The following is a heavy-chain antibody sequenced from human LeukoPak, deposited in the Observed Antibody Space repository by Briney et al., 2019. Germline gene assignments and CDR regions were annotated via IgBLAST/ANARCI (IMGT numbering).Heavy chain of an antibody. CDR2: IIPIFGTA. Sequence: ASVKVSCKASGGTFSSYAISWVRQAPGQGLEWMGRIIPIFGTANYAQKFQGRVTITTDESTSTAYMELSSLRSEDTAVYYCARGPVAGVPHDYWGQGTLVTVSS. J-gene: IGHJ4*02. CDR1: GGTFSSYA. V-gene: IGHV1-69*05. CDR3: ARGPVAGVPHDY. D-gene: IGHD6-19*01.